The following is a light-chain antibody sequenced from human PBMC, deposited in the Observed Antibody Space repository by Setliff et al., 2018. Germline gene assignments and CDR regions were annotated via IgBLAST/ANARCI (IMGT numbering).Light chain of an antibody. CDR3: CSYIRGSAYV. CDR2: AVT. V-gene: IGLV2-14*03. Sequence: SALAQPASVSGSLGQSITISCTGTSNDVGGYNYVSWYKQHPGEAPQLMIYAVTKRPSGVSNRFSGSKSGKAASLTISGLQAEDEADYYCCSYIRGSAYVFGTGTKVT. J-gene: IGLJ1*01. CDR1: SNDVGGYNY.